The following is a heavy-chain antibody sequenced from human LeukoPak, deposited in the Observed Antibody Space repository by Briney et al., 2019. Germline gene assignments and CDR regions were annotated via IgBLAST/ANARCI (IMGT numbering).Heavy chain of an antibody. D-gene: IGHD3-3*01. CDR3: AKPYSDFWSGHSPRFDF. CDR2: IHYDGTKK. J-gene: IGHJ4*02. V-gene: IGHV3-30*02. Sequence: GGSLRLSCAASGFTFNNYGMYWVRQAPGKGLEWVAFIHYDGTKKYYADSVRGRFTLSRDNAKNTLYLQMNSLRAEDTAVYYCAKPYSDFWSGHSPRFDFWGQGTLVTVSS. CDR1: GFTFNNYG.